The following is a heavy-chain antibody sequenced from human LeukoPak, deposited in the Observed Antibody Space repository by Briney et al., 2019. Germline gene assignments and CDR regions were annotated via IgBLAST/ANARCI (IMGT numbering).Heavy chain of an antibody. D-gene: IGHD1-14*01. Sequence: GGSLRLSCAVSGFTFSSYSMNWVRQAPGKGLEWVSFISTSSIYIYYADSVKGRFTISRGNAKNSLYLQMNSLRAEDTAVYYCARDLITPESYWGQGTLVTVSS. CDR3: ARDLITPESY. J-gene: IGHJ4*02. CDR2: ISTSSIYI. CDR1: GFTFSSYS. V-gene: IGHV3-21*01.